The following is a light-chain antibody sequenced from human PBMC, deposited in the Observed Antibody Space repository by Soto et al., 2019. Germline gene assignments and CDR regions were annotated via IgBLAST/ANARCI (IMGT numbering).Light chain of an antibody. CDR1: QSVSNNS. CDR3: QRYGSPPGLFT. V-gene: IGKV3-20*01. CDR2: GAS. Sequence: EIVLTQSPGSLSLSPGDRATLSCRASQSVSNNSLAWYQQKPGQAPRLLIYGASSRATAIPDRFSGSGSGTDFTLTISRLEPEDFAVYYCQRYGSPPGLFTFGPGTKVDIK. J-gene: IGKJ3*01.